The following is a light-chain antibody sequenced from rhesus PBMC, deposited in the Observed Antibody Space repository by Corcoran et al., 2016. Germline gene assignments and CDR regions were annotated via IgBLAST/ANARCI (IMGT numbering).Light chain of an antibody. J-gene: IGKJ2*01. Sequence: DIQMTQSPSSLSASVGDTVTITCRAVHSITSWLDWYQQKPGKAPKVLIYKASSLQSGVLSRFSGSGSGTDFTLTISSLQPEDFASYSCLQYNSSLYSFGRGTKVEIK. CDR1: HSITSW. CDR2: KAS. V-gene: IGKV1-22*01. CDR3: LQYNSSLYS.